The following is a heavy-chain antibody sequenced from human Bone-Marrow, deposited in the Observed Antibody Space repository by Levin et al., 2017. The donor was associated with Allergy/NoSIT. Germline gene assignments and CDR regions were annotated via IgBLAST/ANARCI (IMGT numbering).Heavy chain of an antibody. V-gene: IGHV3-23*01. D-gene: IGHD6-19*01. CDR1: GFTFSSHA. J-gene: IGHJ4*02. Sequence: QPGGSLRLSCAASGFTFSSHAMSWVRQAPGKGLEWVSTIVGGGDTTYYADSVKGRFTISRDNSKNTLYLQISNLRADDTAVYYCARRTGYSSGWYVHWGQGTLVTVSS. CDR3: ARRTGYSSGWYVH. CDR2: IVGGGDTT.